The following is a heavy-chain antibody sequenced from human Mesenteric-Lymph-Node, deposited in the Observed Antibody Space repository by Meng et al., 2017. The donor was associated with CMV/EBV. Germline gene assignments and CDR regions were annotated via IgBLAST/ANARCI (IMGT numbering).Heavy chain of an antibody. CDR1: GFSFSTFA. CDR2: ISSVSSKV. V-gene: IGHV3-21*01. CDR3: VAEHDFLSCYHNWFDP. Sequence: GESLKISCAASGFSFSTFAMSLVRQAPGKGLEGVSSISSVSSKVYYAHSVRGRFTISRDNAKNSLHLQMNSLRVEDTAIYYCVAEHDFLSCYHNWFDPWGQGALVTVSS. J-gene: IGHJ5*02. D-gene: IGHD3-3*01.